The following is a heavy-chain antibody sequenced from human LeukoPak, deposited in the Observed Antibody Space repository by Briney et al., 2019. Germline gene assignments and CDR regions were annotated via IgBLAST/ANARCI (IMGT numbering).Heavy chain of an antibody. J-gene: IGHJ3*02. CDR3: ARGGIITSYAFEI. Sequence: PGGSLRLSCAASGFTFSSYSMNWVRQAPGKGLEWVSSISSGSSHLYYADSVKGRFTISRDNAKKSLYLQMNSLRAEDTAVYYCARGGIITSYAFEIWGQGAMVTVSS. D-gene: IGHD1-26*01. CDR2: ISSGSSHL. V-gene: IGHV3-21*01. CDR1: GFTFSSYS.